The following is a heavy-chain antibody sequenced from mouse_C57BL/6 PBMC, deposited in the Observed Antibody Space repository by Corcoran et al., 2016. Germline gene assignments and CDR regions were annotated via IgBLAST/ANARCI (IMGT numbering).Heavy chain of an antibody. V-gene: IGHV9-3*01. CDR1: GYTFTTYG. Sequence: QIQLVQSGPELKKPGETVKITSKASGYTFTTYGMSWVKQAPGKGLKWMGWINTYSGVPTYADDFKGRFAFSLETSANTAYLQINNLKNEDTATYFCARRGLGTFDYWGQGTTLTVSS. CDR3: ARRGLGTFDY. CDR2: INTYSGVP. J-gene: IGHJ2*01. D-gene: IGHD3-3*01.